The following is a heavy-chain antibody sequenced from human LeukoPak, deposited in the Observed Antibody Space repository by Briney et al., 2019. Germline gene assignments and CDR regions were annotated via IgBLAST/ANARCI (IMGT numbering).Heavy chain of an antibody. CDR3: AREGSYDSSTMWYFDY. CDR2: LYSGGTV. J-gene: IGHJ4*02. D-gene: IGHD3-22*01. V-gene: IGHV3-53*01. Sequence: PGGSLRLXCAASGFTGSSNYMAWVRQAPGKGLESVSVLYSGGTVYYADSVKGRFTISRDNSKNTLYLQMNTLRAEDTAVYYCAREGSYDSSTMWYFDYWGQGTLVTVSS. CDR1: GFTGSSNY.